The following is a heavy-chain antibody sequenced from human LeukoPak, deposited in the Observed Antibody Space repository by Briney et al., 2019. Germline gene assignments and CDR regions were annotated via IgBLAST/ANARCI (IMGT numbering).Heavy chain of an antibody. CDR2: IYTSGST. Sequence: KPSETLSLTCTVSGGSISSYYWGWIRQPPGKGLEWIGYIYTSGSTNYNPSLKSRVTISVDTSKNQFSLKLSSVTAADTAVYYCARQTTDAFDIWGQGTMVTVSS. V-gene: IGHV4-4*09. J-gene: IGHJ3*02. CDR1: GGSISSYY. CDR3: ARQTTDAFDI. D-gene: IGHD1-14*01.